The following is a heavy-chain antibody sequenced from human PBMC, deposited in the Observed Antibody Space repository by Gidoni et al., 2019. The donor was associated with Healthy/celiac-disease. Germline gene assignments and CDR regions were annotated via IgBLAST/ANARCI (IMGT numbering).Heavy chain of an antibody. CDR3: AKASGYCTNGVCFDY. Sequence: QVQLVESGGGVVQPGRSLRLSCAASGFTFSSYGMHWVRQAPGKGLGWVAVISYDGSNKYYADSVKGRFTISRDNSKNTLYLQMNSLRAEDTAVYYCAKASGYCTNGVCFDYWGQGTLVTVSS. V-gene: IGHV3-30*18. J-gene: IGHJ4*02. CDR1: GFTFSSYG. CDR2: ISYDGSNK. D-gene: IGHD2-8*01.